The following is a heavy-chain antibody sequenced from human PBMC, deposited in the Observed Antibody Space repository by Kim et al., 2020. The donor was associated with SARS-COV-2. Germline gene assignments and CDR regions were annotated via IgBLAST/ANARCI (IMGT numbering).Heavy chain of an antibody. CDR3: AVLLWFGGLSAPLGHYGMDV. J-gene: IGHJ6*02. CDR2: INAGNGNT. D-gene: IGHD3-10*01. V-gene: IGHV1-3*01. Sequence: ASVKVSCKASGYTFTSYAMHWVRQAPGQRLEWMGWINAGNGNTKYSQKFQGRVTITRDTSASTAYMELSSLRSEDTAVYYCAVLLWFGGLSAPLGHYGMDVWGQGTTVTVSS. CDR1: GYTFTSYA.